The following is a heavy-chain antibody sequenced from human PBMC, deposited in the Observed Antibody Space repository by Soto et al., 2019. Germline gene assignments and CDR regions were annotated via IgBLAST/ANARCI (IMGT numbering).Heavy chain of an antibody. Sequence: GGSLRLSCVASGITFSTNWMHWVRQAPGKGLVWVSRINSAGSSTNYADSVKGRFTISRDNARNTLYLQMSSLGAEDTAVYYCATNLAGPYPDKYWGQGTLVTVSS. D-gene: IGHD6-13*01. CDR2: INSAGSST. CDR1: GITFSTNW. J-gene: IGHJ4*02. CDR3: ATNLAGPYPDKY. V-gene: IGHV3-74*01.